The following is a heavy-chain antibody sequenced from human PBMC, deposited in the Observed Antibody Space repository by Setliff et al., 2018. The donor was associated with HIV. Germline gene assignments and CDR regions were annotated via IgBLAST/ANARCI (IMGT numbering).Heavy chain of an antibody. CDR3: AASADGDCATTSCTNWFDP. CDR2: IRTKANTYAT. J-gene: IGHJ5*02. V-gene: IGHV3-73*01. D-gene: IGHD2-2*01. Sequence: GGSLRLSCVASGFTFSGFAVYWVRQASGKGLEWVGRIRTKANTYATAYAASVKGRFTISRDDSNNTAYLQLSSLKVEDTAVYFCAASADGDCATTSCTNWFDPWGQGTLVTVSS. CDR1: GFTFSGFA.